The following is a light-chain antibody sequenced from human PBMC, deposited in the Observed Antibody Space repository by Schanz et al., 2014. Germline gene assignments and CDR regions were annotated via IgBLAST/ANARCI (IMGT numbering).Light chain of an antibody. Sequence: EIVLTQSPATLSLSPGERATLSCRASQSIRSFLAWYQQKPGQAPRLLIYGASTRATGIPARFSGSGSGTEFTLTISSLQSEDFAVYYCQQYNNWQTFGQGTKVEIK. CDR1: QSIRSF. J-gene: IGKJ1*01. CDR3: QQYNNWQT. V-gene: IGKV3-15*01. CDR2: GAS.